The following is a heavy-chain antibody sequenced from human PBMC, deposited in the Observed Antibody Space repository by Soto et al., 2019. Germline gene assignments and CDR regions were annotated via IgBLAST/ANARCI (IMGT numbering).Heavy chain of an antibody. D-gene: IGHD3-10*01. CDR1: GGTLSDHG. CDR3: ARGVYGSGKYYTGPAAVDI. CDR2: TIPVFNTA. Sequence: QVQLEQSGAEVKKPGSSVQISCKASGGTLSDHGVSWLRQAPGQGLEWVGGTIPVFNTAKYAPKFQGRVTIATDKTTNIAYMELGSLRSDDAAFYSCARGVYGSGKYYTGPAAVDIWVQGTLVIVSS. V-gene: IGHV1-69*06. J-gene: IGHJ3*02.